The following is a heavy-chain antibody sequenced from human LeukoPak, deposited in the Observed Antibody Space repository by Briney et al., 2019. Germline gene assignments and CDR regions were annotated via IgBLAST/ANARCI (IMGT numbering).Heavy chain of an antibody. CDR1: GLTFSSHW. D-gene: IGHD6-13*01. CDR3: AKGWSDFDY. Sequence: PGGSLRLSCAASGLTFSSHWMHWVRQAPGKGLVWVSRITNDGSSTTYADSVKGRFTISRDNSKNTLYLQMNSLRAEDTAVYYCAKGWSDFDYWGQGTLVTVSS. J-gene: IGHJ4*02. CDR2: ITNDGSST. V-gene: IGHV3-74*01.